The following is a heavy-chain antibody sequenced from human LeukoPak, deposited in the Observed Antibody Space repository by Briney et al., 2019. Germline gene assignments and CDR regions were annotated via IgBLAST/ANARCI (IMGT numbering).Heavy chain of an antibody. CDR2: ISSDGSST. V-gene: IGHV3-74*01. CDR1: GFTFSNYW. Sequence: PGGSLRLSCAASGFTFSNYWVHWVRQAPGKGLVWVSRISSDGSSTTYADPVKGRFTISRDNAKNTLYLQMNSLRAEDTAVYYRARGVTMVRGVIDYWGQGTLVTVSS. J-gene: IGHJ4*02. D-gene: IGHD3-10*01. CDR3: ARGVTMVRGVIDY.